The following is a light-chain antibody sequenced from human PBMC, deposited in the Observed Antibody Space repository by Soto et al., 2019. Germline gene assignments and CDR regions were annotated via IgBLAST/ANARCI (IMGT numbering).Light chain of an antibody. J-gene: IGKJ4*01. Sequence: EIVLTQSPATLSLSPGERATLSCRASQSVSSHLAWYQQKPGQAPRLLINAASIRATGIPARFSGSGSGTDFTLTIGSLEPEDFAVYYCQQRSNWLTFGGGTKVEIK. CDR3: QQRSNWLT. CDR1: QSVSSH. V-gene: IGKV3-11*01. CDR2: AAS.